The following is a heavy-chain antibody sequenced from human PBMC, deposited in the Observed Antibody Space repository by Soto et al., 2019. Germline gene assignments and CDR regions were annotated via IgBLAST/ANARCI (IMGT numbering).Heavy chain of an antibody. CDR1: AFIFSDHS. J-gene: IGHJ4*02. CDR2: IGDTGTFI. CDR3: ARDQRYLRQGYSDY. Sequence: EVQLVESGGGLVKPVGSLRLSCVGSAFIFSDHSMNWVRQAPGKGLEWVTSIGDTGTFIYYADSVKGRFTISRDNAKNSLFLQMDSLRPEDTAVYYCARDQRYLRQGYSDYWGQGTLVTVSS. D-gene: IGHD4-4*01. V-gene: IGHV3-21*01.